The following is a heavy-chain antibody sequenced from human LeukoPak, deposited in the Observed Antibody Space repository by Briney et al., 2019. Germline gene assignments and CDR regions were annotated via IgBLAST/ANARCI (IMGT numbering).Heavy chain of an antibody. CDR3: ARDRRTYCGGDCYSGY. J-gene: IGHJ4*02. D-gene: IGHD2-21*02. CDR2: ISAYNGNT. CDR1: GYTFTSYG. Sequence: GASVKVSCKASGYTFTSYGISWVRQAPGQGLEWMGWISAYNGNTNYAQKLQGRVTMTTDASTSTAYMELRSLRSDDTAVYYCARDRRTYCGGDCYSGYWGQGTLVTVSS. V-gene: IGHV1-18*01.